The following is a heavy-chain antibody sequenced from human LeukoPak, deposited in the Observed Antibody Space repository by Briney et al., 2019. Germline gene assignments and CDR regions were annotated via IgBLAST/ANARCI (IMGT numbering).Heavy chain of an antibody. D-gene: IGHD1-26*01. CDR1: GGSLSGYY. CDR3: ARVQAGVGPGH. V-gene: IGHV4-34*01. Sequence: SGTLSLTCVVYGGSLSGYYWSWIRQPPGKGLEWIGEINHSGTTTYNPSLESRVTISVDTSKNRFSLKLTSVTAADTAVYYCARVQAGVGPGHWGQGTLVTVSS. CDR2: INHSGTT. J-gene: IGHJ4*02.